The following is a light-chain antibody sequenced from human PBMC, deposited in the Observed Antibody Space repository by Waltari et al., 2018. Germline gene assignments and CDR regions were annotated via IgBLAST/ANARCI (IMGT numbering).Light chain of an antibody. Sequence: QSALPQPASVSGSPGQSITISCTGTSSDVGGYQYVSWYQQHPGKAPKLMIYEVSNRPSGVSNRFSGSKSGNTASLTISGLQAEDEADYYCSSYTSSSPWVFGGGTKLTVL. CDR3: SSYTSSSPWV. V-gene: IGLV2-14*01. J-gene: IGLJ3*02. CDR1: SSDVGGYQY. CDR2: EVS.